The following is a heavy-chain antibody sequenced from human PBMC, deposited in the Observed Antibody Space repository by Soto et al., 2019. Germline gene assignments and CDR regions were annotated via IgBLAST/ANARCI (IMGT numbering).Heavy chain of an antibody. Sequence: QVQLQQWGAGLLKPSETLSLNCAVNGGSLSGYYWSWIRQPPGKGLEWIGEIKDGGYTNYSPSLKGRATISSDTSNQQFSLRLHSVTAADAGVYYCARGQEGVVATHWDQGALVTVSS. D-gene: IGHD5-12*01. J-gene: IGHJ4*02. CDR1: GGSLSGYY. CDR3: ARGQEGVVATH. CDR2: IKDGGYT. V-gene: IGHV4-34*01.